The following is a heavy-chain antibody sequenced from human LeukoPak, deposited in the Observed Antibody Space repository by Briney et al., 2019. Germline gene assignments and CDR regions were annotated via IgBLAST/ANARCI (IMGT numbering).Heavy chain of an antibody. CDR2: IQTDGNTK. D-gene: IGHD6-13*01. V-gene: IGHV3-30*02. CDR3: AREESSLVLGGLAY. Sequence: GGSLRLSCAASGSTFSNYGIHWVRQAPGKGLEWVTFIQTDGNTKYYADSVRGRFTISRDNSKNTVSLQMNSLRAEDTAVYYCAREESSLVLGGLAYWGQGTLVTVSS. CDR1: GSTFSNYG. J-gene: IGHJ4*02.